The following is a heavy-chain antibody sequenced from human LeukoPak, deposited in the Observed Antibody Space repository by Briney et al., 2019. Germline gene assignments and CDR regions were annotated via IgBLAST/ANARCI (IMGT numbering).Heavy chain of an antibody. V-gene: IGHV3-33*01. CDR2: IWYDGSNK. Sequence: PGGSLRLSCAASGFTFSSYGMHWVRQAPGKGLEWVAAIWYDGSNKYYADSVKGRFTISRDNSKNTLYLQMNSLRAEDTAVYYCARDRTPDGIAAAGSPFYYYYGMDVWGQGTTVTVSS. CDR3: ARDRTPDGIAAAGSPFYYYYGMDV. CDR1: GFTFSSYG. J-gene: IGHJ6*02. D-gene: IGHD6-13*01.